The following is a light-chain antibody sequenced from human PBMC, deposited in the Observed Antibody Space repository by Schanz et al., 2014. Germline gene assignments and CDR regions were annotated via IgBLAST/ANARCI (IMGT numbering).Light chain of an antibody. CDR3: SSYMSSSHWV. CDR2: DVS. J-gene: IGLJ3*02. CDR1: SSDVGGYNY. Sequence: QSALTQPRSVSGSPGQSVTISCTGTSSDVGGYNYVSWYQQHPGKAPKLMIYDVSNRPSGVPDRFSGSRSGNTASLTISGLQAEDEADYYCSSYMSSSHWVFGGGTKLTVL. V-gene: IGLV2-11*01.